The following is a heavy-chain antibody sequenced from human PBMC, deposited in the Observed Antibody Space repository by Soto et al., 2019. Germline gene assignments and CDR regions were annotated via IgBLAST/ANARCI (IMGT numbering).Heavy chain of an antibody. D-gene: IGHD5-18*01. V-gene: IGHV3-43*01. CDR2: ISWDGGST. J-gene: IGHJ6*02. CDR1: GFTFDDYT. Sequence: PGGSLRLSCAASGFTFDDYTMHWVRQAPGKGLEWVSLISWDGGSTYYADSVKGRFTISRDNSKNSLYLQMNSLRTEDTALYYCAFLVDTVYYYYGMDFWGQGSSVTVSS. CDR3: AFLVDTVYYYYGMDF.